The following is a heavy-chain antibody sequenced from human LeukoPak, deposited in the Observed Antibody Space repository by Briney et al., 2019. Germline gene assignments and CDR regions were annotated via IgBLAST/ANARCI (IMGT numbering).Heavy chain of an antibody. Sequence: PGGSLRLSCAASGFTFSCYDMHWVRQATGKGLEWVSAIGTAGDTYYPGSVKGRFTISRENAKNSLYLQMNSLRAGDTAVYYCARGVAAGIVGVHMDVWGKGTTVTISS. CDR3: ARGVAAGIVGVHMDV. CDR1: GFTFSCYD. V-gene: IGHV3-13*01. D-gene: IGHD1-26*01. J-gene: IGHJ6*03. CDR2: IGTAGDT.